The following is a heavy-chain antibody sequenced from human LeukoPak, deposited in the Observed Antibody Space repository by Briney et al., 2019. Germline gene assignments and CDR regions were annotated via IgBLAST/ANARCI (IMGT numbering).Heavy chain of an antibody. CDR1: GFTVSSNY. CDR2: ISGSGGST. J-gene: IGHJ4*02. D-gene: IGHD6-19*01. Sequence: TGGSLRLSCAASGFTVSSNYMSWVRQAPGKGLEWVSAISGSGGSTYYADSVKGRFTISRDNSKNTLYLQMNSLRAEDTAVYYCAKDRIAVAVNYFDYWGQGTLVTVSS. V-gene: IGHV3-23*01. CDR3: AKDRIAVAVNYFDY.